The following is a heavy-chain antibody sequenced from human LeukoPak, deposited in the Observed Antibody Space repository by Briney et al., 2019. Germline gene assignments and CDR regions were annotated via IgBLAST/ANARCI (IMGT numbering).Heavy chain of an antibody. CDR1: GGSISSYY. J-gene: IGHJ4*02. D-gene: IGHD1-14*01. CDR3: ARKYRGPWYFDY. V-gene: IGHV4-39*07. Sequence: SETLSLTCTVSGGSISSYYWGWIRQPPGKGLEWIGSIYYSGSTYYSPSLKSRVTISVDTSKNQFSLKLRSVTAADTAVYYCARKYRGPWYFDYWGQGTLVTVSS. CDR2: IYYSGST.